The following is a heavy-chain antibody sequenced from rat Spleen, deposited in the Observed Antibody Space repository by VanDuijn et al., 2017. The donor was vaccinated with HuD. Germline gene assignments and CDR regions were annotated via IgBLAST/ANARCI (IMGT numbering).Heavy chain of an antibody. CDR1: GFSLTSYG. CDR2: IWGDGST. V-gene: IGHV2-77*01. Sequence: QVQMKETGPGLVQTTQTLSVTCTVSGFSLTSYGVHWVRQAPGKGLEWMGIIWGDGSTNYNSALKSRLSISRDTSKSQVFLTMNSLQTDDTAVYYCALNYYSVWGQGTLVTVSS. J-gene: IGHJ3*01. CDR3: ALNYYSV. D-gene: IGHD1-1*01.